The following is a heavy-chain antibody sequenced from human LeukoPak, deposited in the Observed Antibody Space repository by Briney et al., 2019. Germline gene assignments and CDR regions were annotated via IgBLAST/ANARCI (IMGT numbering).Heavy chain of an antibody. Sequence: GGSLRLSCIASGFTFSSYWMSWVRQAPGKGLEWVSTISDNGGSTYYADSVKGRFTISRDNSKNTLYLQMNSLRAEDTAVYYCAKRGTVTTFGHCDYWGQETLVTVSS. CDR1: GFTFSSYW. CDR2: ISDNGGST. J-gene: IGHJ4*02. D-gene: IGHD4-17*01. V-gene: IGHV3-23*01. CDR3: AKRGTVTTFGHCDY.